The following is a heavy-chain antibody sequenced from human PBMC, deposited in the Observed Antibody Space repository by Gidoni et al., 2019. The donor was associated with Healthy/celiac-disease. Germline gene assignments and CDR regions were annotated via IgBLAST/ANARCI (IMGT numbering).Heavy chain of an antibody. J-gene: IGHJ4*02. Sequence: QVQLVESGGGVVQPGRSLRLSCSAAGFTFSSYAMHWFRQAPGKGLDWVAVISYDGSNKYYADSVKGRFTISRDNSKNTLYLQMNSLRAEDTAVYYCARMYYYDSSGSPLDYWGQGTLVTVSS. D-gene: IGHD3-22*01. CDR1: GFTFSSYA. CDR3: ARMYYYDSSGSPLDY. CDR2: ISYDGSNK. V-gene: IGHV3-30*04.